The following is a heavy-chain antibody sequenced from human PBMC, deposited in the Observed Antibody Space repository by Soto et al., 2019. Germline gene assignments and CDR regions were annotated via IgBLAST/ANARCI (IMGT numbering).Heavy chain of an antibody. CDR2: INHSGSS. CDR3: ATSRGGWFHP. V-gene: IGHV4-34*01. Sequence: QVQLQQWGAGLLQSSETLSLTCAVYGGSLSDYYWSWIRQPPGKGLEWIGEINHSGSSNYNPSLKSRVALSLDKSTNQFSLKLSSVTDADTAIHYCATSRGGWFHPWGQGTLVPVSS. D-gene: IGHD3-16*01. J-gene: IGHJ5*02. CDR1: GGSLSDYY.